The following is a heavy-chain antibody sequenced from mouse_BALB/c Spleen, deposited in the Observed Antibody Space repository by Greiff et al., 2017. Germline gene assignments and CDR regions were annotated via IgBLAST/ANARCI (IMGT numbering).Heavy chain of an antibody. D-gene: IGHD1-1*01. CDR1: GYAITNYF. CDR3: ARGSDAYGAVDY. V-gene: IGHV1-54*01. CDR2: IDPGSGGT. J-gene: IGHJ2*01. Sequence: QVQLQQSGAELVRPGTSVKLSCKASGYAITNYFIEWVKQRPGQGLEWIGGIDPGSGGTKYNEKFKGKATLTADESSSTAYMQLSSLTSDDSAVYVCARGSDAYGAVDYWGQGTTLTVSA.